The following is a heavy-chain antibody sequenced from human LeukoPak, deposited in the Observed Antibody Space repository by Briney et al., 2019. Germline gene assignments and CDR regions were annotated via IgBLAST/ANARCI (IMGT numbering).Heavy chain of an antibody. V-gene: IGHV3-64D*09. D-gene: IGHD1-1*01. CDR2: ISSNGGSS. J-gene: IGHJ4*02. CDR3: VKITSVTGGDC. Sequence: GGSLRLSCSASGFTFSAYAMYWVRQAPGKGLEYVSGISSNGGSSFYADSVKGRFTTSRDNSKNTLYLQMSSLRAEDTAVYYCVKITSVTGGDCWGQGTRLTVSS. CDR1: GFTFSAYA.